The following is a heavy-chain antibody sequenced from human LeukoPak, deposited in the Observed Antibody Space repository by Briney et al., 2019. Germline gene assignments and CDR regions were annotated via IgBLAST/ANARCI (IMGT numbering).Heavy chain of an antibody. Sequence: PRGSLRLSCAASGFTFSSYWMHWVRQAPGKGLVWVSRINSDGGSTRYADSVKGRFTISRDNAKNTLYLQMNSLRAEDTAVYYCAGGGSITVAGYWGQGTLVTVSS. J-gene: IGHJ4*02. CDR2: INSDGGST. CDR3: AGGGSITVAGY. CDR1: GFTFSSYW. V-gene: IGHV3-74*01. D-gene: IGHD6-19*01.